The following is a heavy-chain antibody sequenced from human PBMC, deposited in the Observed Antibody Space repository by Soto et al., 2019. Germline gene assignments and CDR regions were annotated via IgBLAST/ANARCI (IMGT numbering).Heavy chain of an antibody. CDR1: GYSFTSYW. V-gene: IGHV5-51*01. J-gene: IGHJ4*02. Sequence: SLKISCKGSGYSFTSYWIGWVRQMPGKGLEWMGIIYPGDSDTRYSPSFQGQVTISADKSISTAYLQWSSLKASDTAMYYCARHTGRYYDSSGYSEYYFDYWGQGTLVTVSS. CDR3: ARHTGRYYDSSGYSEYYFDY. D-gene: IGHD3-22*01. CDR2: IYPGDSDT.